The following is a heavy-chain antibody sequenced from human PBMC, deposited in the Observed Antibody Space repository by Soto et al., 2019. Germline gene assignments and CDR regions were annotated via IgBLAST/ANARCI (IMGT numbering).Heavy chain of an antibody. Sequence: VQLHESGPGLVKASGTLSLTCAVSGDSISNFHWWTWLRQPPGRGLEWIGEIFHSGSTTYNPSLKSRVTISADTSTNQFSLNLNSVTAADTAVYYCARDGGEVLQGGGGWFDPWGPGILVIVSS. V-gene: IGHV4-4*02. D-gene: IGHD3-10*01. CDR2: IFHSGST. CDR3: ARDGGEVLQGGGGWFDP. J-gene: IGHJ5*02. CDR1: GDSISNFHW.